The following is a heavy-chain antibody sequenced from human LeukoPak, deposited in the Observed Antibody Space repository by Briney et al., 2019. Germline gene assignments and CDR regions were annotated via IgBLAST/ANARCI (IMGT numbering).Heavy chain of an antibody. Sequence: GESLEISCKGSGYSFTSYWIGWVRQMPGKGLEWMGIIYPGDSDTRYSPSFQGQVTISADKSISTAYLQWSSLKASDTAMYYCARHTYGSGSYYNPSRWFDPWGQGTLVTVSS. V-gene: IGHV5-51*01. CDR3: ARHTYGSGSYYNPSRWFDP. CDR1: GYSFTSYW. J-gene: IGHJ5*02. D-gene: IGHD3-10*01. CDR2: IYPGDSDT.